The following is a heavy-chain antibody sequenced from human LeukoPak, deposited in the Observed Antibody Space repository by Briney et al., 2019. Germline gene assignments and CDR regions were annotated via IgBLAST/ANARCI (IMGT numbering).Heavy chain of an antibody. D-gene: IGHD3-22*01. CDR3: ASRGYYDNSGYFRN. J-gene: IGHJ4*02. V-gene: IGHV4-59*01. CDR2: IYYTGST. CDR1: GASISRYY. Sequence: SETLSLTCTVSGASISRYYWSWIRQPPGKGLEWIGYIYYTGSTNYNPSLKSRVTISFDTSRNQFSLQLSSVTAADTAMYYCASRGYYDNSGYFRNWGQGTLVTVSS.